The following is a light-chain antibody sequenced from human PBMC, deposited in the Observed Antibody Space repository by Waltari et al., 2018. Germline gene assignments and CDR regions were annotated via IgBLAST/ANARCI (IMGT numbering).Light chain of an antibody. CDR3: QQYYSTPPT. Sequence: DIVMTQSPDSLAVSLGERATINCKSSQSVLYSSNNKNYLAWYQQKPGQPPKLLVYWASTRESGVPDRCRGSGSGTDFTITISSLQAEDVAVTYCQQYYSTPPTFGQGTKVEIK. J-gene: IGKJ1*01. CDR1: QSVLYSSNNKNY. V-gene: IGKV4-1*01. CDR2: WAS.